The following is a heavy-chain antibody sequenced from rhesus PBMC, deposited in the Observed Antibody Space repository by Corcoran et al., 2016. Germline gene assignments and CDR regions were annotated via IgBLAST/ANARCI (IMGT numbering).Heavy chain of an antibody. V-gene: IGHV4-147*01. CDR3: TRDAISLDV. CDR2: ISGNTETT. J-gene: IGHJ5-2*02. Sequence: QVLLQESGPGLVKPSETLSLPCAVSGVSFYGNYWNWLRHSPGKGLEWIGYISGNTETTSYNPSLGGLVTISKDTSQNQYSLMLTSVTAADTAIYYCTRDAISLDVWGRGVLVTVSS. CDR1: GVSFYGNY.